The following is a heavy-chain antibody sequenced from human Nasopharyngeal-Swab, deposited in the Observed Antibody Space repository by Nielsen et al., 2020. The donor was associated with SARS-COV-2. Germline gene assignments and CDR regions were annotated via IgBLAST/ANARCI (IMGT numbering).Heavy chain of an antibody. Sequence: WIRQPPGKGLEWIGYIYHSGSTYYNPSLKSRVTISVDRSKNQFSLKLSSVTAADTAVYYCARGSAQYSGYDIGHYYYDYMDVWGKGTTVTVSS. CDR2: IYHSGST. J-gene: IGHJ6*03. D-gene: IGHD5-12*01. V-gene: IGHV4-30-2*01. CDR3: ARGSAQYSGYDIGHYYYDYMDV.